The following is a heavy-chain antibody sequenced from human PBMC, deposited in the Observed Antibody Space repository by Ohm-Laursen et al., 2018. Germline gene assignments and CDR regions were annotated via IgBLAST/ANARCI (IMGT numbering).Heavy chain of an antibody. CDR3: ARVRAYSYGYDH. Sequence: SPRLSCAASGFTFSSYGMHWVRQAPGKGLEWVAVISYDGSNKYYADSVKGRFTISRDNSKNTLYLQMNSLRAEDTAVYYCARVRAYSYGYDHWGQGTLVTVSS. J-gene: IGHJ5*02. V-gene: IGHV3-30*03. CDR2: ISYDGSNK. D-gene: IGHD5-18*01. CDR1: GFTFSSYG.